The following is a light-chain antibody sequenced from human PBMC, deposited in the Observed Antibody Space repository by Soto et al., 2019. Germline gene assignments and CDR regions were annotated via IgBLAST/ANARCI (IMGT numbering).Light chain of an antibody. CDR3: QQYETYPRT. Sequence: EILLTQSPCTLSLSPGERTTLSCRASQSVSSNFLDWYQQKPGQAPRLLIYGASSRATGIPERFSGSGSGTDFTLTISRLAPEDFELYYCQQYETYPRTFGQGTKVDIK. CDR1: QSVSSNF. J-gene: IGKJ1*01. CDR2: GAS. V-gene: IGKV3-20*01.